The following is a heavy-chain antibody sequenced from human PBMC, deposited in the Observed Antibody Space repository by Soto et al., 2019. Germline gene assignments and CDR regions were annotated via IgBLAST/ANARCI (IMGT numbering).Heavy chain of an antibody. CDR1: GGSFSGYY. D-gene: IGHD1-26*01. J-gene: IGHJ4*02. V-gene: IGHV4-34*01. Sequence: QVQLQQWGAGLLKPSETLSLTCALYGGSFSGYYWSWIRQPPGKGLEWIGEINHSGSTNYNPSLKSRLTISVDTSTNQCSLKMSSVTAADTAVYYCARGVRNAVVSYYYFDYWGQGTLVTVSS. CDR3: ARGVRNAVVSYYYFDY. CDR2: INHSGST.